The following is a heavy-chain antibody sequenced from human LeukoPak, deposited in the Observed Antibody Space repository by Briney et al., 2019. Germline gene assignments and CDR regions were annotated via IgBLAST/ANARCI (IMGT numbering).Heavy chain of an antibody. Sequence: GGSLRLSCVASAFSDKSNYMSWVRQAPGKGLEWVSVSYSGGSTYYEDSVKGRFTVSSDVSKNTLYLQMNNLRGEDTAVYYCARDYGSGRYNWFDPWGQGTLVTVSS. V-gene: IGHV3-53*01. CDR1: AFSDKSNY. CDR2: SYSGGST. J-gene: IGHJ5*02. D-gene: IGHD3-10*01. CDR3: ARDYGSGRYNWFDP.